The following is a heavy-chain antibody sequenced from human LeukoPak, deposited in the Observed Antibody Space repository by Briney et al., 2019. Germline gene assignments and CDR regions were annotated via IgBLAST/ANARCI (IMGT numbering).Heavy chain of an antibody. CDR3: ARHGVVTWFDP. D-gene: IGHD3-16*01. CDR2: INHSGST. J-gene: IGHJ5*02. CDR1: GGSFSDYS. Sequence: SETLSLTCAVYGGSFSDYSWSWLRQTPEKGLEWIGEINHSGSTNYNPSLKSRVIMSVDTSKNQFSVKLRSVTAADTAVYYCARHGVVTWFDPWGQGTLVTVSS. V-gene: IGHV4-34*01.